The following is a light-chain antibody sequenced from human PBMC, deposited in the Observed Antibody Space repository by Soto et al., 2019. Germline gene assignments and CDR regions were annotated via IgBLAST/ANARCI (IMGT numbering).Light chain of an antibody. CDR3: QQYDSYSLT. CDR1: QSVRNW. Sequence: DIQMTQSPSTLSASVGDRVSITCRASQSVRNWLAWYQQKPGRAPKLPIYGASNLQGGVPSRFSGSGSGTEFTLTISSLQADDFATSYCQQYDSYSLTFGQGTKVDIK. J-gene: IGKJ1*01. V-gene: IGKV1-5*01. CDR2: GAS.